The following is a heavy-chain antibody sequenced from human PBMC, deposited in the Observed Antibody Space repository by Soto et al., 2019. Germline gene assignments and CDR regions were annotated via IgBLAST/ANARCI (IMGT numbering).Heavy chain of an antibody. J-gene: IGHJ4*02. V-gene: IGHV3-48*02. CDR1: GFTFSSYS. CDR3: ARDLGDYGDLGYFDY. D-gene: IGHD4-17*01. Sequence: EVQLVESGGGLVQPGGSLRLSCAASGFTFSSYSMNWVRQAPGKGLEWVSYISSSSSTIYYADSVKGRFTISRDNAKNSLYLQMNGLRDEDTAVYYCARDLGDYGDLGYFDYWGQGTLVTVSS. CDR2: ISSSSSTI.